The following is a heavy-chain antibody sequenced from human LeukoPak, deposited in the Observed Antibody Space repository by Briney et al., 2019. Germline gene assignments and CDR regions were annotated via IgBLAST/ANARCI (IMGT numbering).Heavy chain of an antibody. V-gene: IGHV3-72*01. J-gene: IGHJ3*02. D-gene: IGHD3-10*01. CDR1: GFTFSDHY. CDR2: RKNKANSYTT. Sequence: GGSLRLSCAASGFTFSDHYMDWVRQALGKGLEWVGRRKNKANSYTTEYAASVKDRFTISREESKNSLYLQMNSLKTEDTAVYYCARGLYYYGSGSYEGAFDIWGQGTMVTVSS. CDR3: ARGLYYYGSGSYEGAFDI.